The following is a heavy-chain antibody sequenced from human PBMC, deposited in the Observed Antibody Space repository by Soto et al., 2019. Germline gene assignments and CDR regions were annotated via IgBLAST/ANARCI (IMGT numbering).Heavy chain of an antibody. CDR2: INHSGST. J-gene: IGHJ4*02. CDR3: ARFSSYYDSSGYY. CDR1: GGSFRGYY. D-gene: IGHD3-22*01. V-gene: IGHV4-34*01. Sequence: SETLCLTCAVDGGSFRGYYLSWIRQPPGKGLEWIGEINHSGSTNYNPSLKSRVTISVDTSKNQFSLKPSSVTAADTAVYYCARFSSYYDSSGYYWGQGTLVTVSS.